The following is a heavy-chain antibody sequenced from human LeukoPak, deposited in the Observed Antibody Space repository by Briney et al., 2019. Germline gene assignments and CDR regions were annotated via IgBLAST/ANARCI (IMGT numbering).Heavy chain of an antibody. CDR3: ARGDDSGYYDYFDY. D-gene: IGHD3-22*01. CDR1: GFTVDSNY. CDR2: IYTGGNT. V-gene: IGHV3-53*01. Sequence: GGSQRLSCAASGFTVDSNYLSWVRQAPGKGLEWVSTIYTGGNTYYAASVKGRFTISRDFSKNTVFLHMNSLRAEDTAMYYCARGDDSGYYDYFDYWGQGALVTVSS. J-gene: IGHJ4*02.